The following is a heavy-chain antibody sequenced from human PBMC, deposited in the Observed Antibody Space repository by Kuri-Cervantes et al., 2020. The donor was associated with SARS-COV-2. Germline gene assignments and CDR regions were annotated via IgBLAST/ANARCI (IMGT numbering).Heavy chain of an antibody. CDR1: GYTFTGYY. CDR3: ARDGSKGKYFQH. CDR2: INPNSGGT. D-gene: IGHD3-10*01. V-gene: IGHV1-2*02. J-gene: IGHJ1*01. Sequence: ASVKVSCKAPGYTFTGYYMHWVRQAPGQGLEWMGWINPNSGGTNYAQKFQGRVTMTRDTSISTVYMELSRLRSDDTAAYYCARDGSKGKYFQHWGQGTLVTVSS.